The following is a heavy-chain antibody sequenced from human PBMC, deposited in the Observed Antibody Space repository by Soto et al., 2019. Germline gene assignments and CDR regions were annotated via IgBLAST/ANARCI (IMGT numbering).Heavy chain of an antibody. CDR1: GFTVSSNY. CDR3: ARDKRGIAARPGYYYGMDV. V-gene: IGHV3-53*01. CDR2: IYSGGST. J-gene: IGHJ6*02. Sequence: GGSLRLSCAASGFTVSSNYMSWVRQARGKGLEWVSVIYSGGSTYYADSVKGRFTISRDNSKNTLYLQMNSLRAEDTAVYYCARDKRGIAARPGYYYGMDVWGQGTTVTVSS. D-gene: IGHD6-6*01.